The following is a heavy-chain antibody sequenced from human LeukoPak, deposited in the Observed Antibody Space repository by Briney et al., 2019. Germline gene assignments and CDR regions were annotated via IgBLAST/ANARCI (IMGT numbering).Heavy chain of an antibody. D-gene: IGHD2-2*01. CDR1: GFTFSSYT. V-gene: IGHV3-23*01. CDR3: AASLPNIVVVPATKGPFGY. CDR2: VSGSGGNI. Sequence: GGSLRLSCAASGFTFSSYTMSWVRQAPGKGLEWVSGVSGSGGNIHYADSVKGRFTISRDNSKNTLYLQMNSLRAEDTAVYYCAASLPNIVVVPATKGPFGYWGQGALVIVSS. J-gene: IGHJ4*02.